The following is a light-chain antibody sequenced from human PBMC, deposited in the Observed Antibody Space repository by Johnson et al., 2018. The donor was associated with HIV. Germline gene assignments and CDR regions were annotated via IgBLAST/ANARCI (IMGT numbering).Light chain of an antibody. CDR3: GTWDNSLSTSAV. V-gene: IGLV1-51*02. J-gene: IGLJ1*01. CDR1: NSNIWNNY. Sequence: QSVLTQSPSVSAAPGQKVTISCSVSNSNIWNNYISWYQHLPGIAPTLLFYEYNKRPSAIPDRFSGSKYDTSATLGIPGLQPGDLADSYCGTWDNSLSTSAVVGTRTKVTVL. CDR2: EYN.